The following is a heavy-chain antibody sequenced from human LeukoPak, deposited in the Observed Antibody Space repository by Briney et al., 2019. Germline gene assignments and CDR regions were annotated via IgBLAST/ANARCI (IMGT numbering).Heavy chain of an antibody. V-gene: IGHV3-23*01. CDR2: ISGSGGST. D-gene: IGHD4-17*01. Sequence: GGSLRLSCAASGFTFNNYGMSWVRQAPGKGLEWVSTISGSGGSTYYADSVKGRFTISRDNSRSTLYLQMNSLRAEDTAVYYCSKKGQNEDYGKPDWGQGTLVTVSS. CDR1: GFTFNNYG. J-gene: IGHJ4*02. CDR3: SKKGQNEDYGKPD.